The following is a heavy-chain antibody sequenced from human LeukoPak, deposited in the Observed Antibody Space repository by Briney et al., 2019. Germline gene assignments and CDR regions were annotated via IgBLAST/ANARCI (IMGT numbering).Heavy chain of an antibody. V-gene: IGHV3-48*03. CDR3: ARVSGGGWYFDY. D-gene: IGHD6-19*01. J-gene: IGHJ4*02. CDR1: AFTFSSYE. CDR2: ISSSGSTI. Sequence: GGSLRLSCAASAFTFSSYEMNWVRQAPGKRLEWVSYISSSGSTIYYADSVKGRFTISRDNAKNSVYLQMNSVRAEDTAVYYCARVSGGGWYFDYWGQGTLVTVSS.